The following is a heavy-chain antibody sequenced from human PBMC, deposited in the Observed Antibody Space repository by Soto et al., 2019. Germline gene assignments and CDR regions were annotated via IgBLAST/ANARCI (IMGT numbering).Heavy chain of an antibody. J-gene: IGHJ6*03. CDR1: GYTFTSYD. CDR2: MNPNSGNT. D-gene: IGHD3-10*01. Sequence: ASVKVSCKASGYTFTSYDINWVRQATGQGLEWMGWMNPNSGNTGYAQKFQGRVTMTRNTSISTAYMELSSLRSEDTAVYCCARENTMVRGVIYYYYYMDVWGKGTTVTVSS. CDR3: ARENTMVRGVIYYYYYMDV. V-gene: IGHV1-8*01.